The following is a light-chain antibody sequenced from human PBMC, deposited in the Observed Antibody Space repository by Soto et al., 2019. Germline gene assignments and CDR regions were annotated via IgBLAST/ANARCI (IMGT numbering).Light chain of an antibody. CDR3: QQYNSYSCT. V-gene: IGKV1-5*01. CDR1: QSISWW. J-gene: IGKJ1*01. Sequence: DIQMTQSPSSLSASFGDRGTITWGANQSISWWFAWYQQKPGKAPDLLIYEGSSLESGVPSRFSGSGSGTEFTLTISSLQPDAVETYYCQQYNSYSCTFGQGTKVDIK. CDR2: EGS.